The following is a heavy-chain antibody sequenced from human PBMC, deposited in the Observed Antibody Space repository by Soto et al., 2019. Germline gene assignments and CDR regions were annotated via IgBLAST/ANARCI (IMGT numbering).Heavy chain of an antibody. CDR2: INAGNGNT. D-gene: IGHD5-12*01. J-gene: IGHJ4*02. CDR3: VRDSPIGSTFSGYHGIDY. Sequence: GASVXVSCKASGYTFNSYAMHWVRQAPRQRLEWMGWINAGNGNTKYSQKFQGRVTITADKSTGTAYMELNSLRSEDTAVYYCVRDSPIGSTFSGYHGIDYWGQGTLVTVSS. CDR1: GYTFNSYA. V-gene: IGHV1-3*01.